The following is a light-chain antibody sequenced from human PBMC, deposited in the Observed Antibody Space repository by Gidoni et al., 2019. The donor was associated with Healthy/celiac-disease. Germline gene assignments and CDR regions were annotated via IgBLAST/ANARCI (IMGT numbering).Light chain of an antibody. CDR3: QQRSNWLSIT. V-gene: IGKV3-11*01. Sequence: EIVLTQSPATLSLSPGERATLSCRASQRVSSYLAWYQQKPGQAPRLLIYDASNRATGIPARFSGSGSGTDFTLTISILESEDFAVYYCQQRSNWLSITFGQGTRLEIK. CDR1: QRVSSY. CDR2: DAS. J-gene: IGKJ5*01.